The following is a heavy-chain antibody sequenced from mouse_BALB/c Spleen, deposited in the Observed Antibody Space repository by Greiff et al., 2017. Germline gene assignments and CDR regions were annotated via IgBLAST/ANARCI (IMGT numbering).Heavy chain of an antibody. V-gene: IGHV5-9-4*01. Sequence: EVKLVESGGGLVKPGGSLKLSCAASGFTFSSYAMSWVRQSPEKRLEWVAEISSGGSYTYYPDTVTGRFTISRDNAKNTLYLEMSSLRSEDTAMYYCARDRHGSSYWYFDVWGAGTTVTVSS. J-gene: IGHJ1*01. CDR1: GFTFSSYA. CDR3: ARDRHGSSYWYFDV. CDR2: ISSGGSYT. D-gene: IGHD1-1*01.